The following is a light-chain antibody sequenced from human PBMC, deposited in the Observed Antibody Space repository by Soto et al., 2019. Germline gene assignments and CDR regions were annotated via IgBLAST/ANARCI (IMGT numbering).Light chain of an antibody. CDR3: PQYNNRPPKGT. Sequence: EIVLTQSPGTLSLSPGERAPVACGASPSVSSNIAWYQQTPGQAPRLLXXGASARATGIPARFSGSWSGTDIALTISSRQSADFSVYYCPQYNNRPPKGTFGQGTRLEIK. V-gene: IGKV3-15*01. J-gene: IGKJ5*01. CDR2: GAS. CDR1: PSVSSN.